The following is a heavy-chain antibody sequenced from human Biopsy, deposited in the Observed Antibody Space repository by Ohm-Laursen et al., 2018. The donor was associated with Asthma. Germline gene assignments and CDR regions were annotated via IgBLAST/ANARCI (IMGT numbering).Heavy chain of an antibody. CDR1: AFTFSTYG. CDR3: AREGIAVAHFDY. V-gene: IGHV3-21*01. D-gene: IGHD6-19*01. Sequence: SLRLSCAASAFTFSTYGMNWVRQAPGKGLEWVASTSSSSSYIYYADSVKGRFTISRDNSKNTLYLQMNSLRAEDTAVYYCAREGIAVAHFDYWGQGTLVTVSS. J-gene: IGHJ4*02. CDR2: TSSSSSYI.